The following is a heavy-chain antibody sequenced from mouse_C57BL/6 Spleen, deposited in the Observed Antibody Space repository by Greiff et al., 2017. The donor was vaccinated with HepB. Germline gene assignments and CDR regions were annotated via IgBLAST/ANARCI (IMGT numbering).Heavy chain of an antibody. CDR3: ARPAYYSNPAWFAY. CDR1: GFTFSDYG. J-gene: IGHJ3*01. V-gene: IGHV5-17*01. Sequence: EVQLVESGGGLVKPGGSLKLSCAASGFTFSDYGMHWVRQAPEKGLEWVAYISSGSSTIYYADTVKGRFTISRDNAKNTLFLQMTSRRSEDTAMYYCARPAYYSNPAWFAYWGQGTLVTVSA. CDR2: ISSGSSTI. D-gene: IGHD2-5*01.